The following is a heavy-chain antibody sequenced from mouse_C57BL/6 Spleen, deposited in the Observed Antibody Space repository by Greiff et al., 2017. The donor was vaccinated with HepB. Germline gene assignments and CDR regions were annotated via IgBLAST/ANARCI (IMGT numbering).Heavy chain of an antibody. J-gene: IGHJ1*03. CDR2: IDPSDSYT. D-gene: IGHD1-1*01. Sequence: QVQLQQPGAELVMPGASVKLSCKASGYTFTSYWMHWVKQRPGQGLEWIGEIDPSDSYTNYNQKFKGKSTLPVDKSSSTAYMQLSSLTSEDSAVYYCARTHYYGSSHWYFDVWGTGTTVTVSS. CDR3: ARTHYYGSSHWYFDV. CDR1: GYTFTSYW. V-gene: IGHV1-69*01.